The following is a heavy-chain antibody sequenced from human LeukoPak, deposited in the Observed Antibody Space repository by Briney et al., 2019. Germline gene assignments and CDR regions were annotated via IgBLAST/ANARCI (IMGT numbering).Heavy chain of an antibody. V-gene: IGHV3-30*02. D-gene: IGHD2-2*01. CDR1: GFTLSSYG. Sequence: AGGSLRLSCAASGFTLSSYGMHWVRQAPGKGLEWVAFIRYDGSNKYYADSVKGRFTISRDNSKNTLYLQMNSLRAEDTAVYYCAKDRGVTPIPAAGRDDAFDIWGQGTMVTVSS. J-gene: IGHJ3*02. CDR3: AKDRGVTPIPAAGRDDAFDI. CDR2: IRYDGSNK.